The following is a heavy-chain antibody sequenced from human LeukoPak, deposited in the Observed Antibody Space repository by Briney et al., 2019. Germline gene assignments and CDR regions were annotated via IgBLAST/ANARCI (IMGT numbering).Heavy chain of an antibody. V-gene: IGHV3-23*01. CDR3: AKDPDYYDSSGP. CDR1: GFTFSSYA. D-gene: IGHD3-22*01. CDR2: ISGSGGST. Sequence: SCKASGFTFSSYAMSWVRQAPGKGLEWVSAISGSGGSTYYADSVKGRFTISRDNSKNTLYLQMNSLRAEDTAVYYCAKDPDYYDSSGPWGQGTLVTVSS. J-gene: IGHJ5*02.